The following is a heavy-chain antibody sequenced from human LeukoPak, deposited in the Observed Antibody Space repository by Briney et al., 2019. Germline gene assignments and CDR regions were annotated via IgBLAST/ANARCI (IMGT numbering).Heavy chain of an antibody. V-gene: IGHV1-18*01. J-gene: IGHJ4*02. CDR2: ISAYNGNT. D-gene: IGHD2-2*01. Sequence: ASVKVSCKASGYTFTSYGISWVRQAPGQGLEWMGWISAYNGNTNYAQKLQGRVTMTTDTSTSTAYMELRSLRSDDTAVYYCTRAGLFGQTPAVDDYWGQGTLVTASS. CDR3: TRAGLFGQTPAVDDY. CDR1: GYTFTSYG.